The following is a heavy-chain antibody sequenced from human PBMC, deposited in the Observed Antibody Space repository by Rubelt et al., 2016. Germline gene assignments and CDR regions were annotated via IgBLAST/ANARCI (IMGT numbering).Heavy chain of an antibody. D-gene: IGHD2/OR15-2a*01. Sequence: GASVKISCKASGYSVTTYYMHWVRQAPGQGLEWMVMIDPSGGATNYAQKFQGRITMTRDTSTSTVYLDLSSLRTEDTAVYYCAREPASTCYFDFWGQGTLVTVSS. CDR2: IDPSGGAT. CDR3: AREPASTCYFDF. V-gene: IGHV1-46*01. J-gene: IGHJ4*02. CDR1: GYSVTTYY.